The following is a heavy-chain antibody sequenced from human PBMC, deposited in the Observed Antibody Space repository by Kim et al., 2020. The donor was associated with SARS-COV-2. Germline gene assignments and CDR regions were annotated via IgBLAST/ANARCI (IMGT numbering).Heavy chain of an antibody. CDR1: GFTFSSYE. CDR2: ISSSGSTI. D-gene: IGHD3-10*01. J-gene: IGHJ5*02. Sequence: GGSLRLSCAASGFTFSSYEMNWVRQAPGKGLEWVSYISSSGSTIYYADSVKGRFTISRDNAKNSLYLQMNSLRAEDTAVYYCARQVAGGLGSTAADWFDPWGQGTLVTVSS. CDR3: ARQVAGGLGSTAADWFDP. V-gene: IGHV3-48*03.